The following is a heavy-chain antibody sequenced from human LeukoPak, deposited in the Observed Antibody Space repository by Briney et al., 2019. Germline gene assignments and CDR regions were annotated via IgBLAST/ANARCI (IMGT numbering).Heavy chain of an antibody. CDR3: AKGRSGWYEGLDY. V-gene: IGHV3-23*01. CDR1: GFTFSTYA. Sequence: GGSLRLSCTASGFTFSTYAMTWVRQAPGKGLEWVSVISHGGDSAWYADSVKGRFTIPRDNSKRTLFLQMNSLRADDTAIYYCAKGRSGWYEGLDYWGQGILVTVSS. J-gene: IGHJ4*02. D-gene: IGHD6-19*01. CDR2: ISHGGDSA.